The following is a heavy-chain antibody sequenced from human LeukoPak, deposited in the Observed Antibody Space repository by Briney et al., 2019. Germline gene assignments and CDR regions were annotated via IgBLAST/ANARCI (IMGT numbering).Heavy chain of an antibody. V-gene: IGHV4-34*01. CDR3: ARALAAMNYYYYGMDV. CDR1: GGSFSGYY. Sequence: SETLSLTCAVYGGSFSGYYWSWIRQPPGKGLEWIGEINHSGSTNSNPSLKSRVTISVDTSKNQFSLKLSSVTAADTAVYYCARALAAMNYYYYGMDVWGQGTTVTVSS. J-gene: IGHJ6*02. D-gene: IGHD2-2*01. CDR2: INHSGST.